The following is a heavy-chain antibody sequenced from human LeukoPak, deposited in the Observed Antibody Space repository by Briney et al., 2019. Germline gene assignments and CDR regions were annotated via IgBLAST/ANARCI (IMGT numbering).Heavy chain of an antibody. CDR3: ATLTPYGPADY. CDR1: GGSFRGYF. CDR2: IKHEGST. J-gene: IGHJ4*02. Sequence: SETLSLTCAVYGGSFRGYFWRWIRQSPGKGLEWIGEIKHEGSTTYNPSLESRVTMSVDTSTNQISLEMTSVTAADTAVYYCATLTPYGPADYWGQGTLVTVSS. V-gene: IGHV4-34*01. D-gene: IGHD2-8*01.